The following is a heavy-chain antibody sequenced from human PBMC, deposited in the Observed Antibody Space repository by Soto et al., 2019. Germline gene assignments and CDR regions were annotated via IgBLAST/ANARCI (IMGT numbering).Heavy chain of an antibody. D-gene: IGHD3-9*01. CDR3: ARDRPPIYDILTGYAMTNYFDY. CDR2: INPNSGGT. V-gene: IGHV1-2*04. CDR1: GYTFTGYY. J-gene: IGHJ4*02. Sequence: ASVKVSCKASGYTFTGYYMHWVRQAPGQGLEWMGWINPNSGGTNYAQKFQGWVTMTRDTSISTAYMELSRLRSDDTAVYYCARDRPPIYDILTGYAMTNYFDYWGQGTLVTVSS.